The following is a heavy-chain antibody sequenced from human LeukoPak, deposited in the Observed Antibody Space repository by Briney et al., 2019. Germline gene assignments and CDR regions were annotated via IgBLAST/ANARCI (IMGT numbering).Heavy chain of an antibody. CDR3: VRFSAQPTGGQPI. D-gene: IGHD1-14*01. J-gene: IGHJ3*02. Sequence: GGSLRLSCTGSGFTLSKNWVYWVRQAPGERLVWVSRITTDGTSLSYAASVKGRLTISRDNARDTVYLQMNNLRVDDTAVYYCVRFSAQPTGGQPIWGQGTMVTVSS. CDR2: ITTDGTSL. CDR1: GFTLSKNW. V-gene: IGHV3-74*01.